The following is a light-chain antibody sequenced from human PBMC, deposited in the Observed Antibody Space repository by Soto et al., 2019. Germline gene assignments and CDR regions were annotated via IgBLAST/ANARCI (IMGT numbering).Light chain of an antibody. CDR3: SSYTSSSTPNV. J-gene: IGLJ1*01. Sequence: QSALTQPASVSGSPGQSITISCTGTSIDVGGYNYVSWYQQHPGKAPKLMIYDVSNRPSGVSNRFSGSKSGNTASLTISGLQAEDEADYYCSSYTSSSTPNVFGTGTKQTVL. CDR1: SIDVGGYNY. V-gene: IGLV2-14*01. CDR2: DVS.